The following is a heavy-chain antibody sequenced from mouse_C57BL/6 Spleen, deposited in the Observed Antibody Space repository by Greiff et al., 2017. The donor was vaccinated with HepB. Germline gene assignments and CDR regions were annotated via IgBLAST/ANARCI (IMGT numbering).Heavy chain of an antibody. V-gene: IGHV3-6*01. D-gene: IGHD4-1*01. Sequence: EVKLQESGPGLVKPSQSLSLTCSVTGYSITSGYYWNWIRQFPGNKPEWMGYISYDGSNNYNPSLKNRISITRDTSKNQFFLKLNSVTTEDTATYYCARNPANWGFDYWGQGTTLTVSS. CDR1: GYSITSGYY. CDR2: ISYDGSN. CDR3: ARNPANWGFDY. J-gene: IGHJ2*01.